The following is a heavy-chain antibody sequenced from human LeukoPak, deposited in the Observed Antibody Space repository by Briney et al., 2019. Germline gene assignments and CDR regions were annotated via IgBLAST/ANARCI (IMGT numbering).Heavy chain of an antibody. CDR3: VNLGYSD. CDR2: ISGSGANT. D-gene: IGHD5-12*01. V-gene: IGHV3-23*01. J-gene: IGHJ4*02. CDR1: GFTFSTYA. Sequence: QPGGSLRLSCAASGFTFSTYAMSWVRQAPGKGLEWVSTISGSGANTYYADSVRGRFTISRDNSKNTLYLHMNSLRAEDTAVYYCVNLGYSDGGQGTLVTVSS.